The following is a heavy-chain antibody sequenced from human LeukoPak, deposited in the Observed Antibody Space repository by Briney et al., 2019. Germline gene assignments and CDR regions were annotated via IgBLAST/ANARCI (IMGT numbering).Heavy chain of an antibody. CDR2: IIPIFGTA. Sequence: SVKVSCKASGGTFSSYAISWVRQAPGQGLEWMGGIIPIFGTANYAQKFQGRVTITTDESTSTAYMELSGLRSEDTAVYYCARGYCSGGSCYSETINQNWFDPWGQGTLVTVSS. CDR1: GGTFSSYA. J-gene: IGHJ5*02. D-gene: IGHD2-15*01. V-gene: IGHV1-69*05. CDR3: ARGYCSGGSCYSETINQNWFDP.